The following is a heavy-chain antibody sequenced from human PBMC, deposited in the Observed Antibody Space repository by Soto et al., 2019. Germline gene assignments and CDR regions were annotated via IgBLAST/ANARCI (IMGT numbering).Heavy chain of an antibody. CDR3: ARGREDGYNPFDY. Sequence: SETLSLTCAVYGGSFSGYYWSWIRQPPGKGLEWIGEINHSGSTNYNPSLKSRVTISVDTSKNQFSLKLSSVTAADTAVYYCARGREDGYNPFDYWGQGTLVT. V-gene: IGHV4-34*01. CDR1: GGSFSGYY. D-gene: IGHD5-12*01. CDR2: INHSGST. J-gene: IGHJ4*02.